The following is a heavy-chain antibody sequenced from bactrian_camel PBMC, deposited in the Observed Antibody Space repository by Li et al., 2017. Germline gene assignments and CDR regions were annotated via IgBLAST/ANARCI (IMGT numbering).Heavy chain of an antibody. CDR3: AADQAVLLELADGTCAGPNNY. V-gene: IGHV3S55*01. D-gene: IGHD3*01. Sequence: HVQLVESGGGSVQAGGSLRLSCTASGFTFDGSDIGWYRQAPGNECELVSTLESDRSPYYVDDVKGRVTISLDNAKNTLYIQMNSLKPEDTAAYFCAADQAVLLELADGTCAGPNNYWGRGTQVTVS. CDR1: GFTFDGSD. J-gene: IGHJ4*01. CDR2: LESDRSP.